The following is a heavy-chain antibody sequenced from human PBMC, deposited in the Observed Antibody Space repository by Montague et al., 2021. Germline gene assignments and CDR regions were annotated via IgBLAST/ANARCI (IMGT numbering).Heavy chain of an antibody. D-gene: IGHD3-22*01. CDR2: ICDGGSA. Sequence: SETLSLTCSVSGDSVRCGIYHWGWIRQSPGKGLEWIGYICDGGSATYETSLGSRVTMSLDTSSNQFSLNLRSATATDTAVYYCAAYYYGGGGRGSWGQGTLVTVSS. V-gene: IGHV4-61*01. CDR1: GDSVRCGIYH. J-gene: IGHJ5*02. CDR3: AAYYYGGGGRGS.